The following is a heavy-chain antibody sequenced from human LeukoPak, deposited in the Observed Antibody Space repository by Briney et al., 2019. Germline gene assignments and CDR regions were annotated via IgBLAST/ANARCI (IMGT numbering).Heavy chain of an antibody. J-gene: IGHJ1*01. CDR3: ATYSSSNGREFQY. D-gene: IGHD2-2*01. V-gene: IGHV3-23*01. CDR2: ISGGGGST. Sequence: GGSLRLSCVASGLTFSAYGMSWIRQSPDKGLEWVSAISGGGGSTYYADSAQGRFTISRDNSKNTLYLQMNSLRAEDTAVYYCATYSSSNGREFQYWGQGTLVTVSS. CDR1: GLTFSAYG.